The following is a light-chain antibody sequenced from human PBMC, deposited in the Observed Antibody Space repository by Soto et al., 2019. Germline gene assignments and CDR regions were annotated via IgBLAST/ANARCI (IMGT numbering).Light chain of an antibody. CDR2: EVS. Sequence: QSALTQPASVSGSPGQSITISCTGTSSDVGGYYYVSWYQHHPGKSPKLMIYEVSSRPSGVSNRVSGSKSGNTASLTISGLQAEDEADYYCSSYRSSNSWVFGGGTKLTVL. CDR1: SSDVGGYYY. J-gene: IGLJ3*02. V-gene: IGLV2-14*01. CDR3: SSYRSSNSWV.